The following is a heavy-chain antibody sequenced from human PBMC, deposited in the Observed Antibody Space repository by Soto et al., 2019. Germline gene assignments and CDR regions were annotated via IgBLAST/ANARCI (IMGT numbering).Heavy chain of an antibody. CDR1: GGSISSGDYY. J-gene: IGHJ4*02. Sequence: SETLSLTCTVSGGSISSGDYYWSWIRQPPGKGLEWLGRIHYSGTTYYNPSLRSRLTMSMDSSRNQFSLRLTSVTAADTAMYYCARATAYCGRTTCYPFDYWGQGIQVTVSS. V-gene: IGHV4-30-4*01. CDR3: ARATAYCGRTTCYPFDY. CDR2: IHYSGTT. D-gene: IGHD2-2*01.